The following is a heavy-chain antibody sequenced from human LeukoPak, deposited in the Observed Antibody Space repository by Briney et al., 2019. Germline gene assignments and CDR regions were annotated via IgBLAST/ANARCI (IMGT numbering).Heavy chain of an antibody. Sequence: ASVKVSCKTSGYTFTSYDMNWVRQAAGQGLEWMGWTSPNTGYIYYARKFHGRMTMATNTATRTVYMELSSLRSEDTAVYYCATSRYCSNGVCPFDYWGQGTLVTVSS. D-gene: IGHD2-8*01. V-gene: IGHV1-8*01. CDR3: ATSRYCSNGVCPFDY. J-gene: IGHJ4*02. CDR2: TSPNTGYI. CDR1: GYTFTSYD.